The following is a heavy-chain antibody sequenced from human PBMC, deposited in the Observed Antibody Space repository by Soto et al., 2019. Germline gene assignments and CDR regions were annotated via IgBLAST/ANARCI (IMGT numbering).Heavy chain of an antibody. CDR2: ISAYNGNT. Sequence: ASVKVSCKASGYTFTSYGISWVRQAPGQGLEWMGWISAYNGNTNYAQKLQGRLTMTTDTSTNTAYMELRRLRSDDTAVYYCARGGYYYDSSGYRSSPYYYYGMDAWG. D-gene: IGHD3-22*01. CDR3: ARGGYYYDSSGYRSSPYYYYGMDA. J-gene: IGHJ6*02. V-gene: IGHV1-18*01. CDR1: GYTFTSYG.